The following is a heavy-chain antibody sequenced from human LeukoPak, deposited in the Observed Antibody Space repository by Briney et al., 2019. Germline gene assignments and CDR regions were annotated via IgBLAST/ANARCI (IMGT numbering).Heavy chain of an antibody. Sequence: PSETLSLTCTVSGGSISTYYWSWIRQPPGKGLEWIGYIYNSGNSGSANYNPSLKSRVTISVDMSKNQFSLKLSSVTAADTAVYYCARDVSGSYYDGSDYWGQGTPVTVSA. D-gene: IGHD1-26*01. CDR2: IYNSGNSGSA. J-gene: IGHJ4*02. CDR1: GGSISTYY. V-gene: IGHV4-59*01. CDR3: ARDVSGSYYDGSDY.